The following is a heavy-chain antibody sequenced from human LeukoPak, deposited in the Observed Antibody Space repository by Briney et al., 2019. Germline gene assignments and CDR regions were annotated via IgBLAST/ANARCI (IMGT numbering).Heavy chain of an antibody. D-gene: IGHD2-2*01. J-gene: IGHJ4*02. V-gene: IGHV3-9*01. CDR3: SRDGSSTPPYHFDN. CDR1: GFTFDSYG. Sequence: ALRLSFTAAGFTFDSYGFHWGRQPPGKGLEWVASISWRSKTIRQAHSVKGRFTISRDNAKNSLSLQMNNLRIDDPALYFCSRDGSSTPPYHFDNWGQGTLVTVSS. CDR2: ISWRSKTI.